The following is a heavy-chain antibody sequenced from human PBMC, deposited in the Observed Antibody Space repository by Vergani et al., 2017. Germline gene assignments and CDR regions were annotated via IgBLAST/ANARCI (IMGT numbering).Heavy chain of an antibody. CDR1: GGTFSSYA. J-gene: IGHJ6*03. Sequence: QVQLVQSGAEVKKPGSSVKVSCKASGGTFSSYAISWVRQAPGQGLEWMGGIIPIFGTANYAQKFQGRVTITADESTSTAYMERSSLGSEDTAVYYCARDRDGYCSGGSCRDYYYYYYMDVWGKGTTVTVSS. CDR2: IIPIFGTA. V-gene: IGHV1-69*12. CDR3: ARDRDGYCSGGSCRDYYYYYYMDV. D-gene: IGHD2-15*01.